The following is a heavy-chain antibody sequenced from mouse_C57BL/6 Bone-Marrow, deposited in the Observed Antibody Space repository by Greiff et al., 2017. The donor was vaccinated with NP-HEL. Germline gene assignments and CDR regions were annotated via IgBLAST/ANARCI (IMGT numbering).Heavy chain of an antibody. D-gene: IGHD2-3*01. CDR3: ARRDSDGYYTWFAY. CDR1: GFSLSTSGMG. J-gene: IGHJ3*01. V-gene: IGHV8-12*01. Sequence: QVTLKESGPGILQSSQTLSLTCSFSGFSLSTSGMGVSWIRQPSGKGLEWLAHIYWDDDKRYNPSLKNRLTISKDTSRNQVFLKITSVDTADTATYYCARRDSDGYYTWFAYWGQGTLVTVSA. CDR2: IYWDDDK.